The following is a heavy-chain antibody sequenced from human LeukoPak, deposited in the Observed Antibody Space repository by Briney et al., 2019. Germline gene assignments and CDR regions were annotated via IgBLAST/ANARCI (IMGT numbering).Heavy chain of an antibody. Sequence: GGSLRLYCAASGFTFSGSAMHWVRQASGKGLEWVGRIRGKANSYATAYAASVKGRFTISRDDSKNTAYLQMNSLKTEDTAVYYCTRHGVYGGNSGWFDPWGQGTLVTVSS. CDR1: GFTFSGSA. D-gene: IGHD4-17*01. J-gene: IGHJ5*02. V-gene: IGHV3-73*01. CDR2: IRGKANSYAT. CDR3: TRHGVYGGNSGWFDP.